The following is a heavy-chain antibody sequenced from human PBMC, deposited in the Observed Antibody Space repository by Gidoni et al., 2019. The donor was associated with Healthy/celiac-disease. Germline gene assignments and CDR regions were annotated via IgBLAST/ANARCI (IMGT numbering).Heavy chain of an antibody. Sequence: QVQTVASGGGVFQHGRSLRLSCASSGFPFSSYAMHWVRQAPGKGLGVGTVISYDVSNKYYADSVKGLFTISRDNSKNTLYLKMNSLRAEDTAVYYCARGEFWSGYYTTPSFGYWGQGTLVTVSS. D-gene: IGHD3-3*01. CDR1: GFPFSSYA. CDR3: ARGEFWSGYYTTPSFGY. V-gene: IGHV3-30*04. J-gene: IGHJ4*02. CDR2: ISYDVSNK.